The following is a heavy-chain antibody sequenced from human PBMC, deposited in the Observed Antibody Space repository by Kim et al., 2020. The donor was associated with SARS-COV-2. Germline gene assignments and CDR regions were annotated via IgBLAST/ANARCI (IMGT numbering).Heavy chain of an antibody. CDR2: ISSDGTIK. V-gene: IGHV3-30*18. CDR3: AKRGGASTFDC. Sequence: GGSLRLSCAASGFSFSSYDMHWVRQAPGKGLEWVAVISSDGTIKYYGDSVKGRFTISRDNSKNTLYLQMNSLRAEDTAVYYCAKRGGASTFDCWGQGTL. CDR1: GFSFSSYD. D-gene: IGHD3-16*01. J-gene: IGHJ4*02.